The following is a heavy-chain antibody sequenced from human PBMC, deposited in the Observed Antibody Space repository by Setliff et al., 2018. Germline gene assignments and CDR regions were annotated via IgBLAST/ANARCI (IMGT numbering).Heavy chain of an antibody. V-gene: IGHV4-39*01. D-gene: IGHD3-10*01. CDR1: GGSISSGSYY. CDR2: TYYSGST. J-gene: IGHJ4*02. Sequence: SETLSLTCSVSGGSISSGSYYWGWIRQSPGKGLEWIGSTYYSGSTYYNPSLKGRVTLSVDTTKNQFSLKLTSMTAADTAVYFCARHLLVQGTYHFDYWGQGSPVTVSS. CDR3: ARHLLVQGTYHFDY.